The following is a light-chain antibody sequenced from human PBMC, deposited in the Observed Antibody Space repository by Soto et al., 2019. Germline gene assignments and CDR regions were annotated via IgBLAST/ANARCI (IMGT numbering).Light chain of an antibody. V-gene: IGKV3-11*01. CDR3: QQRSNWPPMYT. CDR2: DAS. CDR1: QSVSSY. J-gene: IGKJ2*01. Sequence: EIVLTQSPATLSLSTVEKATLSCRASQSVSSYLAWYQQKPGQAPRLLIYDASNRATGIPARFSGSGSGTAFTLTISSLEPEDFAVYYCQQRSNWPPMYTFGQGTKLEIK.